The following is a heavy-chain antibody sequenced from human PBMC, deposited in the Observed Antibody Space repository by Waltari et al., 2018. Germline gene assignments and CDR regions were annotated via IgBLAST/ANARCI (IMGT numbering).Heavy chain of an antibody. D-gene: IGHD4-17*01. V-gene: IGHV3-23*01. CDR1: GFTFSSYA. CDR3: AKTHRKNTVTTLYYFDY. CDR2: IGGSGGST. Sequence: EVQLLASGGGLVQPGGSLRLSCAASGFTFSSYAMSWVRQAPGKGLEWVAAIGGSGGSTYYADSVKGRFTISRDNSKNTLYLQMNSLRAEDTAVYYCAKTHRKNTVTTLYYFDYWGQGTLVTVSS. J-gene: IGHJ4*02.